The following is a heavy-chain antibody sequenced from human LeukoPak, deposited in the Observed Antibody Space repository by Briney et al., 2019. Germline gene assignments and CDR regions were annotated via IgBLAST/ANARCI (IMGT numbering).Heavy chain of an antibody. Sequence: GETLRLSCAASGFTFSSYWMSWVRQAPGKGPEWVANIKQDGSEKYYVDSVKGRFTISRDNAQNSLYLQMNSLRAEDTAVYYCTPHYDSWKGYFDNWGQGTLVTVSS. CDR3: TPHYDSWKGYFDN. V-gene: IGHV3-7*05. D-gene: IGHD3-3*01. CDR1: GFTFSSYW. J-gene: IGHJ4*02. CDR2: IKQDGSEK.